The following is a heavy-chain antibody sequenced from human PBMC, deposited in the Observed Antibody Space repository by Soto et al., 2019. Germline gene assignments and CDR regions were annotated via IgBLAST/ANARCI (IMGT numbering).Heavy chain of an antibody. CDR2: INTVKETT. Sequence: QVQLVQSGAEVKKPGASVKGSCRASGYTFSSYAIHWVRQAPGQRLEWVGWINTVKETTTYSQKFQGRVTITRDTSATIVYIDLSSLRSEDTAVYYCARGTSWSYFDHWGQGTLVTVSS. J-gene: IGHJ4*02. CDR1: GYTFSSYA. D-gene: IGHD2-2*01. V-gene: IGHV1-3*04. CDR3: ARGTSWSYFDH.